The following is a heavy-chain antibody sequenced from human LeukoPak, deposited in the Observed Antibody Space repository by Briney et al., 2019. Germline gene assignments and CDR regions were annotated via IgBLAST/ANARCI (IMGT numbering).Heavy chain of an antibody. V-gene: IGHV4-34*01. Sequence: SETLSLTCAVYGGSFSGYYWSWIRQPPGKGLEWIGEINHSGSTNYNPSLKSRVTISVDTSKNQFSLKLSSVTAADTAVYYCARGRYSYGRTFDYWGQGTLATVSS. CDR1: GGSFSGYY. J-gene: IGHJ4*02. CDR2: INHSGST. D-gene: IGHD5-18*01. CDR3: ARGRYSYGRTFDY.